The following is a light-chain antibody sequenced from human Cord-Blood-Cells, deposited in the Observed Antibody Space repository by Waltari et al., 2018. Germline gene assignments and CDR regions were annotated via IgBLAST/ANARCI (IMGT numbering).Light chain of an antibody. J-gene: IGLJ2*01. V-gene: IGLV2-23*02. CDR3: CSYAGSSTYVV. Sequence: QFALTQPASVSGSPGQSITISCTGTSSDVGSYNLVSWYQQHPGKAPKLVLYEVSKRPSGVSNRISGSKAGNTASLTISGLQAEDEADYYCCSYAGSSTYVVFGGGTKLTVL. CDR1: SSDVGSYNL. CDR2: EVS.